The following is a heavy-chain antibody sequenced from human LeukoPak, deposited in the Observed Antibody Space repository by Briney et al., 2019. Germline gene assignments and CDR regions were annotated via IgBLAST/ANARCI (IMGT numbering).Heavy chain of an antibody. CDR3: AKDRSGYYAVFDY. J-gene: IGHJ4*02. CDR2: ISWNSGSI. V-gene: IGHV3-9*01. Sequence: PGGSLRLSCAASGFTFDDYAMHWVRQAPGKGLEWVSGISWNSGSIGYADSVKGRFTISRDNAKNSLYLQMNSLRAEDTALYYCAKDRSGYYAVFDYWGQGTLVTVSS. CDR1: GFTFDDYA. D-gene: IGHD3-3*01.